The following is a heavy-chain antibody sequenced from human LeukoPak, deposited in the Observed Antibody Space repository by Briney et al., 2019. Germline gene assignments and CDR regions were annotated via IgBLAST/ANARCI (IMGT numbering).Heavy chain of an antibody. CDR3: ARGGGLDV. Sequence: GGSLRLSCAASGFIFSNYAIHWVRQAPGKGLEWVAVISYDGSNKYYADSVKGRFTISRDISKNTLYLQMNSLRAEDTAVYFCARGGGLDVWGQGATVTVSS. V-gene: IGHV3-30*04. J-gene: IGHJ6*02. CDR1: GFIFSNYA. D-gene: IGHD3-16*01. CDR2: ISYDGSNK.